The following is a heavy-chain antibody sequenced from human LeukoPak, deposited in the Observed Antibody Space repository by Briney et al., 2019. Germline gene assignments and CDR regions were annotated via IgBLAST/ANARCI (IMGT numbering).Heavy chain of an antibody. V-gene: IGHV3-7*01. Sequence: GGSLRLSCAASGFTFSSSWMAWVRQAPGKGLEWVGNIKEDGTAKNYVVSVRGRFTISRDNAKNSLYLQMNSLRGEDTAVYYCTRARLAARRWYFDYWGQGTLVTVSS. J-gene: IGHJ4*02. CDR3: TRARLAARRWYFDY. D-gene: IGHD6-6*01. CDR1: GFTFSSSW. CDR2: IKEDGTAK.